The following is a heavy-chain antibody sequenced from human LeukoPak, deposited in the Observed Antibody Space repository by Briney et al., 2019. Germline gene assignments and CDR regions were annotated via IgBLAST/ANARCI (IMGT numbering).Heavy chain of an antibody. CDR3: ARDSSDIRSLIAH. CDR1: GYTFTNNY. CDR2: IYPRDGST. Sequence: ASVKVSCKASGYTFTNNYLHWVRQAPGQGLEWMGMIYPRDGSTSYAQNFQGRVTITADESASTAYMELSSLRSEDTAVYYCARDSSDIRSLIAHWGQGTLVTVSS. V-gene: IGHV1-46*01. D-gene: IGHD2-15*01. J-gene: IGHJ1*01.